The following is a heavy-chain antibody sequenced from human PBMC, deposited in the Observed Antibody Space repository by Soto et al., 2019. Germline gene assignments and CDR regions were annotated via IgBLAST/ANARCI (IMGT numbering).Heavy chain of an antibody. CDR1: GYTFTSYA. CDR3: ARGQPDLYDYIWGSYQGPPGY. Sequence: ASVKVSCKACGYTFTSYAMHWVRQAPGQRLEWMGWINAGNGNTKYSQKFQGRVTITRDTSASTAYMELSSLRSEDTAVYYCARGQPDLYDYIWGSYQGPPGYWGQGTLVTVSS. CDR2: INAGNGNT. D-gene: IGHD3-16*01. V-gene: IGHV1-3*01. J-gene: IGHJ4*02.